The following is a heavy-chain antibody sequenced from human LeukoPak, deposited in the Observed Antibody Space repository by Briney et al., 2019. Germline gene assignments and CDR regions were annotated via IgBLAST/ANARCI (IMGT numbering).Heavy chain of an antibody. CDR2: ISHSGST. V-gene: IGHV4-34*01. CDR1: GGSFSGYY. J-gene: IGHJ4*02. CDR3: VRVKGGSGGLDFDY. Sequence: SETLSLTCAVYGGSFSGYYWSWIRQPPGKGLEWIGEISHSGSTNYNPSLKSRVTISVDTSKNQFSLKLSSVTAADTAVYYCVRVKGGSGGLDFDYWGQGTLVTVSS. D-gene: IGHD3-10*01.